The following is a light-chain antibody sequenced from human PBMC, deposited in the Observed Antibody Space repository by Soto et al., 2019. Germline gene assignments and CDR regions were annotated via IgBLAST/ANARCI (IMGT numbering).Light chain of an antibody. CDR2: TLS. Sequence: EIVLTQTPLSLPVTPGEPASISCRSSQSLLHNDDGRTYLDWYLQKPGQSPQLLTHTLSHRASGVPDRFSVSGSGTNFTLRISRVAAEDVGIYYCLQRLDFPFTFGPGTRVDIK. CDR3: LQRLDFPFT. J-gene: IGKJ3*01. V-gene: IGKV2-40*01. CDR1: QSLLHNDDGRTY.